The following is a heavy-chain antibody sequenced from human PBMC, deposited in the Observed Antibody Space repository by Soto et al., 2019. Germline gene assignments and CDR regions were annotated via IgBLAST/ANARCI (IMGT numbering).Heavy chain of an antibody. V-gene: IGHV1-18*04. CDR3: ARDDGVAGTFDY. CDR1: GYTFTSYG. J-gene: IGHJ4*02. D-gene: IGHD6-19*01. Sequence: ASVKVSCKASGYTFTSYGISWVRQAPGQGLEWMGWISAYNGNTNYAQKLQGRVTMTTDTSTSTAHMELRSLRSDDTAVYYCARDDGVAGTFDYWGQGTLVTVSS. CDR2: ISAYNGNT.